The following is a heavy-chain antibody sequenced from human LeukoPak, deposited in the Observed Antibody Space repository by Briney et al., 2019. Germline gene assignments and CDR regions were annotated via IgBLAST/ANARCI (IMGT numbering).Heavy chain of an antibody. D-gene: IGHD2-21*01. V-gene: IGHV3-11*01. CDR1: GFIFSEYY. CDR2: ISSGSSTI. CDR3: AKDLGNCGGDCYVFDI. Sequence: GGSLRLSCAASGFIFSEYYMSWIRQAPGKGLEWVSYISSGSSTIYYADSVKGRFTISRDNAKNSLYLQMNSLRAEDLALYYCAKDLGNCGGDCYVFDIWGQGTMVTVSS. J-gene: IGHJ3*02.